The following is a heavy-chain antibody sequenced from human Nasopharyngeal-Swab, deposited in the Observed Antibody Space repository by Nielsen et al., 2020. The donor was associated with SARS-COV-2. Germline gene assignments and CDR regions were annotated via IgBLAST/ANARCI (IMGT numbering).Heavy chain of an antibody. Sequence: GKSLKISCAASGFTFASYAMNWVRQTPGKGLEWVSAVSGSGADTYYADSVKGRFTISRDNSKNTLYLQMNSLRVEDTAVYFCARMEVLESYYYYAMDVWGQGTTVTVSS. CDR2: VSGSGADT. CDR1: GFTFASYA. J-gene: IGHJ6*01. CDR3: ARMEVLESYYYYAMDV. D-gene: IGHD3-3*01. V-gene: IGHV3-23*01.